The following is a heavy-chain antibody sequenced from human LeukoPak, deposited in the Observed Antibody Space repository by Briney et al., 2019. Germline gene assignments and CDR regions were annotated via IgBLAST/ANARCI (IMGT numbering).Heavy chain of an antibody. CDR2: ISSSSSYI. V-gene: IGHV3-21*01. J-gene: IGHJ3*02. Sequence: GGSLRLSCAASGFTFSDYSMNWVRQAPGKGLEWVSSISSSSSYIYYADSVKGRFTISRDNAKNSLYLQMNSLRAEDTAVYYCARDHQISSGWYSPWLSGPTDAFDIWGQGTMVTVSS. CDR1: GFTFSDYS. D-gene: IGHD6-19*01. CDR3: ARDHQISSGWYSPWLSGPTDAFDI.